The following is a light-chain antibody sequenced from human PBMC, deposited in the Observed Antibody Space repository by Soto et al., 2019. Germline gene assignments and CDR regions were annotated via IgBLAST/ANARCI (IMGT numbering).Light chain of an antibody. V-gene: IGKV1-5*01. CDR2: DAS. CDR3: QKYNSYSWT. J-gene: IGKJ1*01. CDR1: QSISSW. Sequence: DIQMTQSPSTLSASVGDRVTITCRASQSISSWLAWYQQKPGKAPKLLIYDASSLESGVPSRFSGSGSGTEFTLTISSLQRDDFATYYCQKYNSYSWTFGQGTKVEIK.